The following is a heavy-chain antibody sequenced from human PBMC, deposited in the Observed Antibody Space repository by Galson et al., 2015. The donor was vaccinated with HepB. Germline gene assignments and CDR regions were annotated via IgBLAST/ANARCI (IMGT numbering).Heavy chain of an antibody. V-gene: IGHV3-23*01. CDR1: GFTFSSYA. D-gene: IGHD3-22*01. Sequence: SLRLSCAASGFTFSSYAMSWVRQAPGKGLDWVSLISASGSSTYYADSVKGRFTISRDNSKNTLYLQMNCLRADDTAVYYCAKRSGVNYYDSSGYYHFDYWGQGTLVTVSA. J-gene: IGHJ4*02. CDR3: AKRSGVNYYDSSGYYHFDY. CDR2: ISASGSST.